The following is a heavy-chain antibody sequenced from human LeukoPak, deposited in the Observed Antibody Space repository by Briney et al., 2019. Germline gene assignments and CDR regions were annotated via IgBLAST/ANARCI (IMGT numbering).Heavy chain of an antibody. Sequence: GESLKISCAASGFTFSSYAMSWVRQAPGKGLEWVSAISGSGGSTYYADSVKGRFTISRDNSKNTLYLQMNSLRAEDTAVYYCAKNSQWFFGRFPEFDYWGQGTLVTVSS. CDR3: AKNSQWFFGRFPEFDY. CDR1: GFTFSSYA. CDR2: ISGSGGST. J-gene: IGHJ4*02. V-gene: IGHV3-23*01. D-gene: IGHD3-22*01.